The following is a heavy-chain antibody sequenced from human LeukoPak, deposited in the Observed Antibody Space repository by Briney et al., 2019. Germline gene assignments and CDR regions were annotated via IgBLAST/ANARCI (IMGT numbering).Heavy chain of an antibody. J-gene: IGHJ5*02. Sequence: ASVKVSFKASGYTFTRFGISWVRQAPGQGLEWMGWISGYNDNPHYAQSFQGRVTMTTDTSSSTVYMELRSLGSDDTAIYYCARVGRDCRDTRCTWSDWLDPWGQGTLVTVSS. CDR2: ISGYNDNP. D-gene: IGHD2-2*01. V-gene: IGHV1-18*01. CDR3: ARVGRDCRDTRCTWSDWLDP. CDR1: GYTFTRFG.